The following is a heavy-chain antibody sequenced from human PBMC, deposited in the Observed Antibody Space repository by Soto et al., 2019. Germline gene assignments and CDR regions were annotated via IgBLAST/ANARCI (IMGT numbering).Heavy chain of an antibody. V-gene: IGHV3-7*03. Sequence: GGSLRLSCAASGFTFSNPWMSWVRQAPGKGLEWVANIKEDGSEKDYVDPVKGRFTITRDNAKNSLYLQMNNLRAEDTAVYFCTRKRFGMDVWGQATTVTVSS. J-gene: IGHJ6*02. CDR1: GFTFSNPW. CDR2: IKEDGSEK. CDR3: TRKRFGMDV.